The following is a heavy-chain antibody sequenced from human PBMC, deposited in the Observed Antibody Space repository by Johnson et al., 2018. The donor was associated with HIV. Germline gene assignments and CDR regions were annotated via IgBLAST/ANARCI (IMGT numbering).Heavy chain of an antibody. Sequence: QVQLVESGGGVVQPGRSLRLSCAASGFTFSTYGMHWVRPAPGKGLEWVALISYDGSYKYYADSVKGRFIISRDDSKNTLYLQMNSLSTEDTAVYYCSKGSGYYASFDIWGKGTMVTVSS. CDR1: GFTFSTYG. CDR2: ISYDGSYK. CDR3: SKGSGYYASFDI. D-gene: IGHD3-22*01. V-gene: IGHV3-30*18. J-gene: IGHJ3*02.